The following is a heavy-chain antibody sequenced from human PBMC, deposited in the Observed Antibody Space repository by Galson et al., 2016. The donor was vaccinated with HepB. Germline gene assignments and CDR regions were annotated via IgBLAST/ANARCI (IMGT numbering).Heavy chain of an antibody. CDR3: AKGEVWGSRYFYGVDV. J-gene: IGHJ6*02. V-gene: IGHV3-23*01. CDR2: ISGRDGRT. D-gene: IGHD7-27*01. CDR1: GFTFRSHW. Sequence: SLRLSCAASGFTFRSHWLHWVRQAPGKGLEWVSGISGRDGRTYYADSVKGRFTISRDNSKNTLYLQINSLRAEDTAVYYCAKGEVWGSRYFYGVDVWGQGTTVTVSS.